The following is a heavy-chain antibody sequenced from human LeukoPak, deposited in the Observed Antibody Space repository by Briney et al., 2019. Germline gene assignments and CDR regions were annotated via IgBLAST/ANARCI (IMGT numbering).Heavy chain of an antibody. CDR2: ISYDGSNK. J-gene: IGHJ5*02. Sequence: PGRSLRLSCAASGFTFSSYAMHWVRQAPGKGLEWVAVISYDGSNKYYADSVKGRFTISRDNSKNTLYLQMNSLRAEDTAVYYCAGAHSSWYYATTWFDPWGQGTLVTVSS. CDR1: GFTFSSYA. V-gene: IGHV3-30*04. CDR3: AGAHSSWYYATTWFDP. D-gene: IGHD6-13*01.